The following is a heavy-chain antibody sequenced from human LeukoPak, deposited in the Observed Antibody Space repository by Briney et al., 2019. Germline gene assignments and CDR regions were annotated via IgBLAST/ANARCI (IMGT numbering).Heavy chain of an antibody. CDR3: ARGRGVPYYYDSSGYYPADY. CDR2: IYYSGST. J-gene: IGHJ4*02. V-gene: IGHV4-30-4*01. D-gene: IGHD3-22*01. Sequence: SETLSLTCAVYGGSFSGYYWSWIRQPPEKGLECIGHIYYSGSTYYNPSLKSRVTISVDTSKNQFSLKLSSVTAADTAVYYCARGRGVPYYYDSSGYYPADYWGQGTLVTVSS. CDR1: GGSFSGYY.